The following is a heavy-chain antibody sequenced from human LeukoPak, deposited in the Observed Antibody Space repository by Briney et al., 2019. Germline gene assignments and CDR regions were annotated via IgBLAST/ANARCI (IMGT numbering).Heavy chain of an antibody. J-gene: IGHJ3*02. D-gene: IGHD3-10*01. CDR3: ARPNSYYYGSGSSDAFDI. Sequence: PSETLSLTCTVSGGSISSSSYYWGWIRQPPGKGLEWIGSIYYSGSTYYNPSLKSRVTISVDTSKNQFSLKLSSVTAADTAVYYCARPNSYYYGSGSSDAFDIWGQGTMVTVSS. V-gene: IGHV4-39*01. CDR2: IYYSGST. CDR1: GGSISSSSYY.